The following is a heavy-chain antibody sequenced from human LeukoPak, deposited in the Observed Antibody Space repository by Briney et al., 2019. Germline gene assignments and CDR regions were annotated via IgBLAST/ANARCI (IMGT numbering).Heavy chain of an antibody. Sequence: ASVKVSCKVSGYTLSALSIHWLRQAPGKGPEWMGGFSAEDSETIYSPKFHGRVTMTEDTSTDTAFMELRSLRSEDTAVFYCVTGVTFKHLRSAYYDYWGQGTLVTVSS. CDR3: VTGVTFKHLRSAYYDY. CDR2: FSAEDSET. D-gene: IGHD2/OR15-2a*01. CDR1: GYTLSALS. J-gene: IGHJ4*02. V-gene: IGHV1-24*01.